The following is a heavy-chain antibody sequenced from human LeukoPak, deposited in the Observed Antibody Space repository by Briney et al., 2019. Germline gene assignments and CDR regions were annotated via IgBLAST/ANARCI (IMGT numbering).Heavy chain of an antibody. CDR2: VSGRGGST. V-gene: IGHV3-23*01. CDR3: AKGDTGMVRRYYLDH. D-gene: IGHD5-18*01. CDR1: GFTLSNYA. J-gene: IGHJ4*02. Sequence: GGSLRLSCAASGFTLSNYAMNWVRQAPGKGLEWVSVVSGRGGSTYYAEPVKGRFTISRDNSKNTLYLQMNTLRAEDTAVYYCAKGDTGMVRRYYLDHWGQGSLVTVSS.